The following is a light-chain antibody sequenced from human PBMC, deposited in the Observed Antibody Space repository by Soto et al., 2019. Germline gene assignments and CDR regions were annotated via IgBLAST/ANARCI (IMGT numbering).Light chain of an antibody. J-gene: IGKJ4*01. CDR3: KPLYSLHLT. CDR1: QDFSNF. CDR2: DAS. V-gene: IGKV1-9*01. Sequence: MQVAHSPCFLSASIGDRFTITCRASQDFSNFLAWYQQKPGRAPKLMMYDASTLQSGVQSRFSGSGPGKELTLTIRSMPPPDSDPSYRKPLYSLHLTFGGRKKV.